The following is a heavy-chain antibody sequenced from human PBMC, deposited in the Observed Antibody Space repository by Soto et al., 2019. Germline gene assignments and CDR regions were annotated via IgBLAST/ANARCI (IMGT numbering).Heavy chain of an antibody. V-gene: IGHV3-48*01. CDR3: ATRSRGYSGYVKY. CDR2: ISGGSSLI. CDR1: GFTFSSYS. D-gene: IGHD5-12*01. J-gene: IGHJ4*02. Sequence: EVQLVESGGGLVQPGGSLRLSCAASGFTFSSYSMSWVRQTPGKGLEWVSHISGGSSLIYYADSVKGRFTISRDNAENSLYLQMNSLRAEDTAVYYCATRSRGYSGYVKYWGQGTVVTASS.